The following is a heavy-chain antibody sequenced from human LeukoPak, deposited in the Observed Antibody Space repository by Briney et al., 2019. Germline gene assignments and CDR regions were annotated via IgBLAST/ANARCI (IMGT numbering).Heavy chain of an antibody. CDR2: IYYSGST. V-gene: IGHV4-39*01. CDR1: GGSISSSSYY. Sequence: PSETLSLTCTVSGGSISSSSYYWGWIRQPPGKGLEWIGSIYYSGSTYYNPSLKSRVTISVDTSKNQFSLRLSSVTAADTAVYYCATLGVVVLVDYWGRGTLVTVSS. CDR3: ATLGVVVLVDY. J-gene: IGHJ4*02. D-gene: IGHD2-2*01.